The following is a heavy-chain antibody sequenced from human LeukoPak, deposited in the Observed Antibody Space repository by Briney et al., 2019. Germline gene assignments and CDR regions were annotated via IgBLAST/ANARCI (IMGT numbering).Heavy chain of an antibody. CDR1: GFTFSSYG. J-gene: IGHJ3*02. D-gene: IGHD2-21*01. CDR2: IRYDGSNK. Sequence: GGSLRLSCAASGFTFSSYGMYWVRQAPGKGLEWVAFIRYDGSNKYYAESVKGRLTISRDTSKSTLYLQMNSLRAEDTAVYYCARDRCGGDCYLPDDAFDIWGQGTMVTVSS. V-gene: IGHV3-30*02. CDR3: ARDRCGGDCYLPDDAFDI.